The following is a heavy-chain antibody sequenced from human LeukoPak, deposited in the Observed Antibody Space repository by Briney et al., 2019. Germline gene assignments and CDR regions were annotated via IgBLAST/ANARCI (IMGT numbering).Heavy chain of an antibody. Sequence: PSETLSLTCTVSGGSISSYYWSWIRQPAGKGLEWIGRIYTSGSTNYNPFLKSRVTMSVDTSKNKSSLKLSSVTAADTAAYYSARILFSGMDVWGKGTTVTVSS. J-gene: IGHJ6*03. CDR3: ARILFSGMDV. D-gene: IGHD3-10*01. V-gene: IGHV4-4*07. CDR1: GGSISSYY. CDR2: IYTSGST.